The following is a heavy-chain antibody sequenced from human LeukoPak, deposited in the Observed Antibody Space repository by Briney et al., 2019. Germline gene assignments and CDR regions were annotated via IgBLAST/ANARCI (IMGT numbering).Heavy chain of an antibody. J-gene: IGHJ4*02. CDR1: GDSISSSNW. V-gene: IGHV4-4*02. CDR2: ISHTGST. Sequence: SETLSLTCAVSGDSISSSNWWNWVRLPPGKGLDWIGEISHTGSTKYSPSLKDRVTISKDNSKSQFSLKLNSVTAADTATYYCTRSSGWWSLDYWGQGALVTVSS. CDR3: TRSSGWWSLDY. D-gene: IGHD6-19*01.